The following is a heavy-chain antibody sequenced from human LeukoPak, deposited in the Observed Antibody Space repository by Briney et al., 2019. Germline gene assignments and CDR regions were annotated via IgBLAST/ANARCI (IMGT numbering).Heavy chain of an antibody. CDR1: GFTFDDYA. CDR2: ISWNSGSI. J-gene: IGHJ4*02. V-gene: IGHV3-9*01. Sequence: GGSLRLSCAASGFTFDDYAMHWVRQAPGKGLEWVSGISWNSGSIGYADSVKGRFTISRDNAKNSLYLQMNSLRAEDTAVYYCARDPRFRDFDYWGQGTLVTVSS. CDR3: ARDPRFRDFDY.